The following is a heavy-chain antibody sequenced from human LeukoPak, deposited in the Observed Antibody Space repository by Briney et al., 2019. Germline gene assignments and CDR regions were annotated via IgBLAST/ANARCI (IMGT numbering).Heavy chain of an antibody. CDR3: ARDIGITAAGYYFDY. CDR1: GFTFSSYG. CDR2: IRYDGSNK. D-gene: IGHD6-13*01. Sequence: PGGSLRLSCAASGFTFSSYGMHWVRQAPGKGLEWVAFIRYDGSNKYYADSVKGRFTISRDNSKNTLYLQMNSLRAEDTAVYYCARDIGITAAGYYFDYWGQGALVTVSS. J-gene: IGHJ4*02. V-gene: IGHV3-30*02.